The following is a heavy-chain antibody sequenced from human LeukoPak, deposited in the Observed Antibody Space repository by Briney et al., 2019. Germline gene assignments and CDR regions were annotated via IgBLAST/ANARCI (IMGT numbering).Heavy chain of an antibody. CDR3: VRNLDFWGDSEDY. Sequence: GGSLRLSCAASGFTFSSYSMNWVRQAPGKGLEWVSYISSSSSTIYYADSVKGRFTISRDNAKNSLYLQMNSLRAEDTAVYYCVRNLDFWGDSEDYWGQGTLVTVSS. V-gene: IGHV3-48*01. CDR1: GFTFSSYS. J-gene: IGHJ4*02. D-gene: IGHD3-3*01. CDR2: ISSSSSTI.